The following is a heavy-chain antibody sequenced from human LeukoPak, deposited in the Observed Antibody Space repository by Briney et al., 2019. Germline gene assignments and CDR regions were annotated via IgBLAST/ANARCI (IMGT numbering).Heavy chain of an antibody. V-gene: IGHV3-7*01. Sequence: GESLRLSCAASGFSFSRYWMTWVRQAPGKGLEWVANIKQDGSEKYYVDSVKGRFTISRDNAKNSVYLQMNSLRAEDTAVYYCVRAWSSTACYDNWGQGTLVTVSS. CDR2: IKQDGSEK. J-gene: IGHJ4*02. CDR1: GFSFSRYW. D-gene: IGHD2-2*01. CDR3: VRAWSSTACYDN.